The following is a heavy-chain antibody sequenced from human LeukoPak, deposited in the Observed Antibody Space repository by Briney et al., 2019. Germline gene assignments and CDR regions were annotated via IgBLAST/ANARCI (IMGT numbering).Heavy chain of an antibody. V-gene: IGHV4-39*01. CDR2: IYYSGST. CDR1: GGSINSSSYY. CDR3: AGAYSYDRSGYYDEY. D-gene: IGHD3-22*01. Sequence: PSETLSLTCTVSGGSINSSSYYWGWIRQPPGKGLEWIGSIYYSGSTYYNPSLKSRVTISVDTSKNQFSLKLSSVTAADTAVYYCAGAYSYDRSGYYDEYWGQGTLVTVSS. J-gene: IGHJ4*02.